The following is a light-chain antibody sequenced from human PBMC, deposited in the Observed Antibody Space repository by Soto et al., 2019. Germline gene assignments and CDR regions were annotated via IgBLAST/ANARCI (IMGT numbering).Light chain of an antibody. CDR2: GAS. V-gene: IGKV3-15*01. CDR3: QQYNNWPPWT. Sequence: EIVMTQSPATLSVSPGERVTLSCRASLSVSNNLAWYQQKPGQTPRLLIYGASTRATGIPARFSGSGSGTEFTLTISSLQSEDFAVYFYQQYNNWPPWTFGQGTKVEIK. CDR1: LSVSNN. J-gene: IGKJ1*01.